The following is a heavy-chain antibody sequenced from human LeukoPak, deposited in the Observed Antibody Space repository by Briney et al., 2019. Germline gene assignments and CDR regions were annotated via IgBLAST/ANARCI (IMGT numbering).Heavy chain of an antibody. Sequence: GGSLRLSCSAPGFTFSNYAMHWVRQAPGKGLEYLSGISYDGGSTYYADSVKGRFTISRDNSKNTLYLQMSSLRVEDTAVYYCVKDDYGAGYWGQGTLVSVSS. J-gene: IGHJ4*02. D-gene: IGHD4-17*01. CDR2: ISYDGGST. CDR3: VKDDYGAGY. V-gene: IGHV3-64D*09. CDR1: GFTFSNYA.